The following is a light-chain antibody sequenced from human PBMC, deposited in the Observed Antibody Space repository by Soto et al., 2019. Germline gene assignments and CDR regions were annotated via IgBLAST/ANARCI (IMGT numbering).Light chain of an antibody. CDR1: QGIRSC. J-gene: IGKJ4*01. Sequence: DIQMTQSPSSVSASVGDRVTITCRASQGIRSCLAWYQQKPGPAPNLLISAASSLQSGVPSRFSGSGSGTDFTLIISNLQPEDFATYFCQQANSFPLTFGGGTKV. V-gene: IGKV1-12*01. CDR2: AAS. CDR3: QQANSFPLT.